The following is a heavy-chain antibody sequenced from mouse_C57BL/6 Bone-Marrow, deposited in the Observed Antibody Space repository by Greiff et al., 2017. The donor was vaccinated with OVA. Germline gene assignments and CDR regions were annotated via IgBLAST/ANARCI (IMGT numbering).Heavy chain of an antibody. CDR3: ARRWLPLDY. CDR2: ISSGGSYT. Sequence: EVKLVESGGDLVKPGGSLKLSCAASGFTFSSYGMSWVRQTPDKRLEWVATISSGGSYTYYPDSVKGRFTISRDNAKNTLYLQMSSLKSEDTAMYYCARRWLPLDYWGQGTTLTVSS. D-gene: IGHD2-3*01. V-gene: IGHV5-6*02. J-gene: IGHJ2*01. CDR1: GFTFSSYG.